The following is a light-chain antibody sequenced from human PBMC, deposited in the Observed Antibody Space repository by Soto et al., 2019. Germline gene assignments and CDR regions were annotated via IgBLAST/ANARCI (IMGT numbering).Light chain of an antibody. CDR2: AAS. CDR3: QQLNGYPLT. V-gene: IGKV1-9*01. Sequence: DIQMTQSPSSLSASVGDRVTITCRASQGISTYLAWYPQKPRRAPKLLIYAASTLQGGVPSRFSGSGSGTDFTLTISRLQPADSATYYCQQLNGYPLTFGGGTKVDIK. J-gene: IGKJ4*01. CDR1: QGISTY.